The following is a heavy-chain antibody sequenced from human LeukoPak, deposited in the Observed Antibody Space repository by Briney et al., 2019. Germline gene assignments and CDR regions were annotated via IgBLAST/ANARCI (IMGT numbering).Heavy chain of an antibody. V-gene: IGHV3-11*04. CDR3: ARDKGLDCSSTSCAFDY. Sequence: GGSLRLSCAASGFTLSDYHMSWIRQAPGKGLQWVSYISESGSTIYYADSVKGRFTISRDNAKNSLYLQMNSLRAEDTAVYYCARDKGLDCSSTSCAFDYWGQGTLVTVSS. D-gene: IGHD2-2*01. CDR1: GFTLSDYH. CDR2: ISESGSTI. J-gene: IGHJ4*02.